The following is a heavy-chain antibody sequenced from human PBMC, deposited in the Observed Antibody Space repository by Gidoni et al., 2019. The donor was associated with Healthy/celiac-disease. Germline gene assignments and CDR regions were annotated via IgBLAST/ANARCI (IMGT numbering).Heavy chain of an antibody. CDR2: INHSGSP. D-gene: IGHD3-16*02. CDR1: GGSFSGYY. CDR3: ARSRMITFGGVIVIRPFDY. J-gene: IGHJ4*02. V-gene: IGHV4-34*01. Sequence: QVQLQQWGAGLLKLSETLSLTCAVYGGSFSGYYWSWIRQPPGKGLEWIGEINHSGSPNYNPSLKSRVTISVDTSKNQFSLKLSSVTAADTAVYYCARSRMITFGGVIVIRPFDYWGQGTLVTVSS.